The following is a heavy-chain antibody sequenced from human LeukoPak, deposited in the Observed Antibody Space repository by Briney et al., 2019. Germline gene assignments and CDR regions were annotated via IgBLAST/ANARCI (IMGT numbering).Heavy chain of an antibody. V-gene: IGHV4-59*02. D-gene: IGHD6-19*01. CDR3: ARGGSKQWLVDDS. J-gene: IGHJ4*02. CDR2: IHYSGST. Sequence: SETLTLTCTVSGGPVRGYYWSWIRQPPGKGLEGIGYIHYSGSTNFNPSLKSRVTLSVETSKKQCSLKLSSVTAGDTAIYYCARGGSKQWLVDDSWGQGTLVTVPS. CDR1: GGPVRGYY.